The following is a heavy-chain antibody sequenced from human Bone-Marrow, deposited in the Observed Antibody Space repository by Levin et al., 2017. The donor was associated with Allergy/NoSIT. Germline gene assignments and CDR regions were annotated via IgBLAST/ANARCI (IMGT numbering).Heavy chain of an antibody. D-gene: IGHD4-17*01. J-gene: IGHJ4*02. V-gene: IGHV4-61*08. Sequence: SGPTLVKPTQTLTLTCTFSGFSLNTGEMRVSWLRQSPGKGLEWIGYGHYTGNTKYNPSLKSRVTISLDTSKSQFSLRVRSVTAADTALYYCARRGFGDYGYFDQWGQGTLVTVST. CDR1: GFSLNTGEMR. CDR3: ARRGFGDYGYFDQ. CDR2: GHYTGNT.